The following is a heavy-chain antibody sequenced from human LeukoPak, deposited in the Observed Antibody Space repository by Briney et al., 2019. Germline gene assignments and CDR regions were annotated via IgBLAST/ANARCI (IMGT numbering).Heavy chain of an antibody. D-gene: IGHD5-18*01. V-gene: IGHV3-23*01. J-gene: IGHJ6*02. CDR3: AKGRVDTAMDYYYYYYGMDV. CDR2: ISGSGGST. Sequence: TGGSLRLSCAASGFTFSSYAMSWVRQAPGKGLEWVSAISGSGGSTYYADSVKGRFTISRDNSKNTLYLQMNSLRAEDTAVYYCAKGRVDTAMDYYYYYYGMDVWGQGTTVTVSS. CDR1: GFTFSSYA.